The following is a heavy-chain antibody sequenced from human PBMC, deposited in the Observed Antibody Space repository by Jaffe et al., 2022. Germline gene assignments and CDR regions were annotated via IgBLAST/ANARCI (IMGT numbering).Heavy chain of an antibody. CDR2: IIPIFGTA. CDR3: ASVAPTTRGIAALGYFDY. D-gene: IGHD6-13*01. Sequence: QVQLVQSGAEVKKPGSSVKVSCKASGGTFSSYAISWVRQAPGQGLEWMGGIIPIFGTANYAQKFQGRVTITADESTSTAYMELSSLRSEDTAVYYCASVAPTTRGIAALGYFDYWGQGTLVTVSS. J-gene: IGHJ4*02. V-gene: IGHV1-69*01. CDR1: GGTFSSYA.